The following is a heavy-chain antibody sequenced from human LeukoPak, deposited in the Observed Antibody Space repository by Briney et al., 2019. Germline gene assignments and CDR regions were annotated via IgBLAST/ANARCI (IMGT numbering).Heavy chain of an antibody. Sequence: KFQGRVTITRDTSASTAYMELRSLRSDDTAVYYCARVGNWHDPGDYWGQGTLVTVSS. J-gene: IGHJ4*02. D-gene: IGHD7-27*01. CDR3: ARVGNWHDPGDY. V-gene: IGHV1-3*01.